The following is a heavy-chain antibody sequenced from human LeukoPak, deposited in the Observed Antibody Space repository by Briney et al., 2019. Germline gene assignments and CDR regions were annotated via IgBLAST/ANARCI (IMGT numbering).Heavy chain of an antibody. J-gene: IGHJ3*02. CDR3: AKEILRYFDWPKGAFDI. CDR1: GFIFSAYE. CDR2: ISYDGSNK. V-gene: IGHV3-30*18. Sequence: GGSLRLSCAASGFIFSAYEMNWVRQAPGKGLEWVAVISYDGSNKYYADSVKGRFTISRDNSKNTLYLQMNSLRAEDTAVYYCAKEILRYFDWPKGAFDIWGQGTMVTVSS. D-gene: IGHD3-9*01.